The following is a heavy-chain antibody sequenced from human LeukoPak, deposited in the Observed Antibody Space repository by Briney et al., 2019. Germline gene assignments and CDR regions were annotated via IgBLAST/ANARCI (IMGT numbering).Heavy chain of an antibody. CDR3: ARDPYSGGVRGPDYYYYMDV. J-gene: IGHJ6*03. CDR2: ITTSSTYM. D-gene: IGHD3-10*01. Sequence: PGGSLRLSCAASGFTFSAYNMNWVRRTPGKGLEWVSSITTSSTYMFYADSVRGRFTISRDNAENSLYLQMNSLRDEDTAVYYCARDPYSGGVRGPDYYYYMDVWGKGTTVTISS. V-gene: IGHV3-21*01. CDR1: GFTFSAYN.